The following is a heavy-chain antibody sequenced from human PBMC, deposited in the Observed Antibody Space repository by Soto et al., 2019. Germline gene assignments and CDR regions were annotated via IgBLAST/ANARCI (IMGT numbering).Heavy chain of an antibody. CDR2: INHSGST. CDR3: ARGGRPRYYYCYMDV. V-gene: IGHV4-34*01. Sequence: SETLSLTCAVYGGSFSGYYWSWIRQPPGKGLEWIGEINHSGSTNYNPSLKSRVTISVDTSKNQFSLKLSSVTAADTAVYYCARGGRPRYYYCYMDVWGKGTTVTVS. CDR1: GGSFSGYY. J-gene: IGHJ6*03.